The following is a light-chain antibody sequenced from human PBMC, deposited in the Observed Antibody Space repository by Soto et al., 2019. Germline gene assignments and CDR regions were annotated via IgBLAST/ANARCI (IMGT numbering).Light chain of an antibody. CDR2: DAS. V-gene: IGKV3-11*01. J-gene: IGKJ2*01. CDR1: QNVRTY. Sequence: EVVLTQSPATLSLSPGEKATLSCRATQNVRTYLAWYQQKPGQAPRLLIYDASNRATGIPARFSGSGSGTDFTLTISSLEPEDVAVYYCQQRSNWPPYPFGQGTKLEIK. CDR3: QQRSNWPPYP.